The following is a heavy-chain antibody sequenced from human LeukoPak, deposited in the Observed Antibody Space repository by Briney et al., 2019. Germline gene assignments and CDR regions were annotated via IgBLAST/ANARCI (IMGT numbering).Heavy chain of an antibody. V-gene: IGHV1-18*04. Sequence: ASVKVSSKASGYTFTIYGISWVRQAPGQGLEWMGWISAHNGNTNCSQKLQGRVTMTTDTSTSTAYMELRNLRSDDTARYYCAIVRGYSYGYGDDWGQGTLVTVSS. CDR3: AIVRGYSYGYGDD. CDR2: ISAHNGNT. J-gene: IGHJ4*02. CDR1: GYTFTIYG. D-gene: IGHD5-18*01.